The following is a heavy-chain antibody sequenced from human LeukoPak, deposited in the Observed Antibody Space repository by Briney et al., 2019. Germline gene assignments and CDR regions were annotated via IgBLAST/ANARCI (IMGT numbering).Heavy chain of an antibody. Sequence: PSQTLSLTCIVSGGSISGGGYYWSWIRQHPGKGLEWIGYIYSSGSTYYNPSLKSRVTISVDTSKNQFSLKLSSVTAADTAVYYCASIVPGTSNYFDYWGQGTLVTVSS. J-gene: IGHJ4*02. V-gene: IGHV4-31*03. D-gene: IGHD6-19*01. CDR1: GGSISGGGYY. CDR2: IYSSGST. CDR3: ASIVPGTSNYFDY.